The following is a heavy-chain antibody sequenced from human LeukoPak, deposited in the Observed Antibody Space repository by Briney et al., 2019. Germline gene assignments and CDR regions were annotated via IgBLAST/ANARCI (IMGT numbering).Heavy chain of an antibody. D-gene: IGHD5-18*01. Sequence: PSETLSLTCAVYGGSFSGFYWSCIRQPPGKGLEWIGEISHSGTTYYNPSLKSRVTVSVDTSKSQFSLRLSSVTAADTAVYYCARGGLDTTRGGYFDYWGQGILVTVSS. CDR3: ARGGLDTTRGGYFDY. V-gene: IGHV4-34*01. J-gene: IGHJ4*02. CDR1: GGSFSGFY. CDR2: ISHSGTT.